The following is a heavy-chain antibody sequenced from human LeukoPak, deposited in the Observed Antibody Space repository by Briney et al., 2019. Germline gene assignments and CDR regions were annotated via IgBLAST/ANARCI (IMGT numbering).Heavy chain of an antibody. Sequence: GGSLRLSCAASGFTFTNYWMTWVHQAPGKGLEWVAVISYDGSNKYYADSVKGRLTISRDNSKNTLYLQMNSLRAEDTAVYYCAKEGSTVHFDYWGQGTLVTVSS. D-gene: IGHD4-17*01. V-gene: IGHV3-30*18. CDR2: ISYDGSNK. CDR1: GFTFTNYW. CDR3: AKEGSTVHFDY. J-gene: IGHJ4*02.